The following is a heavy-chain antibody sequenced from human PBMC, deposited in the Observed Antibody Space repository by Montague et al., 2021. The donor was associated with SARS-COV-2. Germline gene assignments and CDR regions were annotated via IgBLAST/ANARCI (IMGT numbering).Heavy chain of an antibody. D-gene: IGHD2-15*01. CDR3: AREAPGRCSGGSCSLGNWFDH. V-gene: IGHV4-61*02. CDR1: GGSISSGSYY. CDR2: IYTSGRT. Sequence: TLSLTCTVSGGSISSGSYYWSWIRQPAGKGLEWIGRIYTSGRTNYNPSLKSRVTISVDTSKSQFSLKLSSVTAADTAVYYCAREAPGRCSGGSCSLGNWFDHWGQGTLVTVSS. J-gene: IGHJ5*02.